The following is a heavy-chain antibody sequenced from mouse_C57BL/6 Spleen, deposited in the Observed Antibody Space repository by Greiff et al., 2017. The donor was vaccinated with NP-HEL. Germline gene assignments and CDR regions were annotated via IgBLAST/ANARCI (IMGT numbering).Heavy chain of an antibody. CDR3: AREELGREYYAMDY. CDR1: GFSLTSYA. J-gene: IGHJ4*01. CDR2: IWTGGGT. V-gene: IGHV2-9-1*01. Sequence: VKLVESGPGLVAPSQSLSITCTVSGFSLTSYAISWVRQPPGQGLEWLGVIWTGGGTNYNSALKSRLSISKDNSKSQVFLKMNSLQTDDTARYYCAREELGREYYAMDYWGQGTSVTVSS. D-gene: IGHD4-1*01.